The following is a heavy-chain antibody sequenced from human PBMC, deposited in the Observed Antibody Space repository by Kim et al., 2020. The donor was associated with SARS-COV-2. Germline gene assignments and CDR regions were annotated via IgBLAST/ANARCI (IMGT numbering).Heavy chain of an antibody. D-gene: IGHD1-26*01. V-gene: IGHV3-23*05. Sequence: GGSLRLSCAASGSTFRSYAMSWVRRAPAKGLEWVSAIDNNDERTFYADSVKGRFTVSRDTSKNTLYLQMNSLRAEDTAIYYCAQVPWEPRSHFWRQGILV. CDR2: IDNNDERT. CDR3: AQVPWEPRSHF. CDR1: GSTFRSYA. J-gene: IGHJ4*02.